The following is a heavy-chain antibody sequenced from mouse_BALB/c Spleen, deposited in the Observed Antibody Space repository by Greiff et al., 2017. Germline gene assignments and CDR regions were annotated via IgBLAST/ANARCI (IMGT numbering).Heavy chain of an antibody. CDR3: AREGVGSSSFAY. Sequence: LMESGPELVKPGASVKVSCKASGYAFTSYNMYWVKQSHGKSLEWIGYIDPYNGGTSYNQKFKGKATLTVDKSSSTAYMHLNSLTSEDSAVYYCAREGVGSSSFAYWGQGTLVTVSA. D-gene: IGHD1-1*01. V-gene: IGHV1S135*01. J-gene: IGHJ3*01. CDR1: GYAFTSYN. CDR2: IDPYNGGT.